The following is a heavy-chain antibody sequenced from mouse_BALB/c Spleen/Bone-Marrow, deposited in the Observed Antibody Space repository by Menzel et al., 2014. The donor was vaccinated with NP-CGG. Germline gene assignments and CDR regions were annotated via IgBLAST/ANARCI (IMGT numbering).Heavy chain of an antibody. Sequence: VKLVESGAELVRPGTSVKISCKASGYTFTNYWLGWIKQRPGHGLEWIGDFYPGGGYTNYNEEFKGKATLTADASSSTAYMQLSSLTSEDSAVYFCARTAYFDYWGQGTTLTVSS. J-gene: IGHJ2*01. CDR3: ARTAYFDY. CDR1: GYTFTNYW. CDR2: FYPGGGYT. V-gene: IGHV1-63*02.